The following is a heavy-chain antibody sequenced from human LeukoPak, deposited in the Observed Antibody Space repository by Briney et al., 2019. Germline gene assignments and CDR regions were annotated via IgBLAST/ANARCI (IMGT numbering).Heavy chain of an antibody. CDR2: IIPIFGTA. CDR3: ARVRRGTGYYFDY. D-gene: IGHD3-16*01. Sequence: GASVKVSCKASGYTFTSYYMNWVRQAPGQGLEWMGGIIPIFGTANYAQKFQGRVTITADESTSTAYMELSSLRSEDTAVYYCARVRRGTGYYFDYWGQGTLVTVSS. J-gene: IGHJ4*02. V-gene: IGHV1-69*13. CDR1: GYTFTSYY.